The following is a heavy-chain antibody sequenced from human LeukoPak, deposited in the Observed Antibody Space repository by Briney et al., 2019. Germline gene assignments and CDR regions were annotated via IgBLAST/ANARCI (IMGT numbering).Heavy chain of an antibody. Sequence: QPGGSLRLSCAASGFTFSSYAMHWVRQAPGKGLEWVAVISYDGSNKYYADSVKGRFTISRDNSKNTLYLQMNSLRAEDTAVYYCAREVRGGNSFDYWGQGTLVTVSS. CDR3: AREVRGGNSFDY. CDR2: ISYDGSNK. CDR1: GFTFSSYA. V-gene: IGHV3-30-3*01. D-gene: IGHD3-10*01. J-gene: IGHJ4*02.